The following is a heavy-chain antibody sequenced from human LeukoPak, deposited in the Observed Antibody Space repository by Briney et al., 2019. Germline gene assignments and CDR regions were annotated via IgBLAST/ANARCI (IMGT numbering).Heavy chain of an antibody. Sequence: GGSLRLSCAASGFTFSSYAMSWVRQAPGKGLEWVSAISGSGGSTYYADSVKGRFTISRDNSKNTLYLQMNSLRAEDTAVYYCAKDESGSGSYYRVFDYWGQGTLVTVSS. CDR2: ISGSGGST. J-gene: IGHJ4*02. CDR3: AKDESGSGSYYRVFDY. V-gene: IGHV3-23*01. CDR1: GFTFSSYA. D-gene: IGHD3-10*01.